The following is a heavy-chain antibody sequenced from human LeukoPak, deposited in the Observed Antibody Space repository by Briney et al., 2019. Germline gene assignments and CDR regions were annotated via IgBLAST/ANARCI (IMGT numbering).Heavy chain of an antibody. J-gene: IGHJ4*02. CDR3: ARAITIFGVATGS. CDR1: GFTFSSYS. D-gene: IGHD3-3*01. Sequence: GGSLRLSCAASGFTFSSYSMNWVRQAPGKGLEWVSSISSSSYIYYADSVKGRFTISRDNAKNSLYLQMNSLRAEDTAVYYCARAITIFGVATGSWGQGTLVTVSS. CDR2: ISSSSYI. V-gene: IGHV3-21*01.